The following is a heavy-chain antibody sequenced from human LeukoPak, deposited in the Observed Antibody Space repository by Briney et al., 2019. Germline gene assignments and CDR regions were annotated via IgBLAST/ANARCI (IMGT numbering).Heavy chain of an antibody. Sequence: GESLKISCKGSGYSFTSYWIGWVRQMPGKGLEWMGIIYPGDSDTRYSPSFQGQVTISADNSISTAYLQWSSLKASDTAMYYCARQRCSSTSCYIFDYWGQGTLVTVPS. CDR2: IYPGDSDT. CDR1: GYSFTSYW. D-gene: IGHD2-2*02. CDR3: ARQRCSSTSCYIFDY. J-gene: IGHJ4*02. V-gene: IGHV5-51*01.